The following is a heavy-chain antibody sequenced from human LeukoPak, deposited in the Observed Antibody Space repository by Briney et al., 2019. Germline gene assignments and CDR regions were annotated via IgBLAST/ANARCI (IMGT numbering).Heavy chain of an antibody. V-gene: IGHV4-39*01. D-gene: IGHD6-6*01. CDR1: GCSINSGYY. J-gene: IGHJ3*02. CDR3: ARLIRGAARQAFDI. Sequence: PSETLSLTCIVSGCSINSGYYWGWIRQPPGKGLEWIGSIFYSGSTYYNPSLKSRVSISVDTSKNQFSLRLISVTAADTAVYYCARLIRGAARQAFDIWGQGTLVTVSS. CDR2: IFYSGST.